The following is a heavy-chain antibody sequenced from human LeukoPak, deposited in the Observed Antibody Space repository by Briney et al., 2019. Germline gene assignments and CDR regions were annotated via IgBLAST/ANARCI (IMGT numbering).Heavy chain of an antibody. CDR1: GGSISSSNW. CDR2: IYHSGST. Sequence: SGTLSLTCAVSGGSISSSNWWSWVRQPPGKGLDWIGEIYHSGSTNYNPSLKSRVTISVDTSKNQFSLKLSSVTAADTAVYYCARDFPSIPARPGQHPRRLSAFDIWGQGTMVTVSS. V-gene: IGHV4-4*02. J-gene: IGHJ3*02. D-gene: IGHD6-6*01. CDR3: ARDFPSIPARPGQHPRRLSAFDI.